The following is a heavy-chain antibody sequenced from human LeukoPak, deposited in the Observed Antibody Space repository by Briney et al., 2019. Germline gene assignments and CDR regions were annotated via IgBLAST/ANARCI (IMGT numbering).Heavy chain of an antibody. CDR1: GGSFSGYY. V-gene: IGHV4-34*01. CDR3: ARDGHRRYYYDSSGRDDAFDI. CDR2: INHSGST. D-gene: IGHD3-22*01. Sequence: SETLSLTCAVYGGSFSGYYWSWIRQPPGKGLEWIGEINHSGSTNYNPSLKSRVTISVDTSKNQFSLKLSSVTAADTAVFYCARDGHRRYYYDSSGRDDAFDIWGQGTMVTVSS. J-gene: IGHJ3*02.